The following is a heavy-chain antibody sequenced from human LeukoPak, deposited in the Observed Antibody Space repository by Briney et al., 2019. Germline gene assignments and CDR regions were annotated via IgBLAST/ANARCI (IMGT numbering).Heavy chain of an antibody. Sequence: SETLSLTCTVSGGSLSTYYWSWIRQPPGKGLEWIGYIYYSGSTYYNPSLKSRVTISVDTSKNQFSLKLSSVTAADTAVYYCARAPGLRNFDYWGQGTLVTVSS. CDR1: GGSLSTYY. D-gene: IGHD3-10*01. CDR2: IYYSGST. V-gene: IGHV4-59*12. CDR3: ARAPGLRNFDY. J-gene: IGHJ4*02.